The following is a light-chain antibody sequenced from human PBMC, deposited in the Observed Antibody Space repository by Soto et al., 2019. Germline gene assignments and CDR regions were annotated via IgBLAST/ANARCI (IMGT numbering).Light chain of an antibody. CDR1: QSISSY. Sequence: DIQMTQSPSSLSASVGDRVTITCRASQSISSYLNWYQQKPGKAPKLLIYAAFSLPSGVPSRFSGSGSGTDFTLTISSLQPEDFATYYCQQSYSSPPTFGQGTKVDIK. J-gene: IGKJ1*01. CDR3: QQSYSSPPT. CDR2: AAF. V-gene: IGKV1-39*01.